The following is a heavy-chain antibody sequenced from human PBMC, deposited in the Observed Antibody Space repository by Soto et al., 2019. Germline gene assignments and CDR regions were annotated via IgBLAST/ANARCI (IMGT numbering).Heavy chain of an antibody. D-gene: IGHD2-15*01. V-gene: IGHV3-30-3*01. CDR3: ARVESGWWLEYFQH. Sequence: QVQLVESGGGVVQPGRSLRLSCAASGFTFSSYAMHWVRQAPGKGLEWVAVISYDGSNIYYADSVKGRFTISRDNSKNTLYLQMNSLRAEDTAVYYCARVESGWWLEYFQHRGQGTLVTVSS. CDR1: GFTFSSYA. CDR2: ISYDGSNI. J-gene: IGHJ1*01.